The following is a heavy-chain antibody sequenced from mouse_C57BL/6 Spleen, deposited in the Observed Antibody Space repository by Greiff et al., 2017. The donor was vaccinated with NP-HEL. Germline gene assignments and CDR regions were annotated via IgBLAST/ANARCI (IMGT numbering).Heavy chain of an antibody. D-gene: IGHD1-1*01. CDR2: ISNLAYSI. CDR1: GFTFSDYG. V-gene: IGHV5-15*01. CDR3: ARHRDYSYAMDY. Sequence: EVQLVESGGGLVQPGGSLKLSCAASGFTFSDYGMAWVRQAPRKGPEWVAFISNLAYSIYYADTVTGRFTISRENAKNTLYLEMSSLRSEDTAMYYCARHRDYSYAMDYWGQGTSVTVSS. J-gene: IGHJ4*01.